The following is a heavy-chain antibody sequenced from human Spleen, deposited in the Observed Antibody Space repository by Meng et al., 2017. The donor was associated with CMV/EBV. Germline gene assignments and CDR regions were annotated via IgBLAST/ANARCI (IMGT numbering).Heavy chain of an antibody. CDR3: AREGATRPSQGFDY. J-gene: IGHJ4*02. Sequence: ASVKVSCKASGYTFANYGISWVRQAPGQGLGWMGWINPNSGGTDYAQKFQGRVTMVSDTSISTAYMEVSRLRSDDTALYYCAREGATRPSQGFDYWGRGTLVTVSS. D-gene: IGHD6-6*01. V-gene: IGHV1-2*02. CDR1: GYTFANYG. CDR2: INPNSGGT.